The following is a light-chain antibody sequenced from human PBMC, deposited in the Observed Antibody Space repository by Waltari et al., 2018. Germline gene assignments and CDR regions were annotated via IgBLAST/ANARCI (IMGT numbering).Light chain of an antibody. V-gene: IGLV1-44*01. CDR1: ASTIGGNV. Sequence: QSVLTQPPSASGTPGQRVHITCSGRASTIGGNVLIWSQQLPGKAPKLLIYRSDHRPSGVPDRFSGSKSGTSASLAISGLLSDDEADYYCAAWDDSLHGHWVFGGGTKVTVL. CDR2: RSD. J-gene: IGLJ3*02. CDR3: AAWDDSLHGHWV.